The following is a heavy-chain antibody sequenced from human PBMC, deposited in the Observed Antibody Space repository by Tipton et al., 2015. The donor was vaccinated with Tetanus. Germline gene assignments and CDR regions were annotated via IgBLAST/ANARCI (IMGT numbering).Heavy chain of an antibody. CDR2: ISASHGNT. Sequence: QSGAEVKKPGASVKVSCEASGYTFTDYGVSWVRQAPGQGLEWMGWISASHGNTNYAQTFRGRVTMTSDTSTSTAYMELRSLRSDDTAVYYCARMQRYGMDVWGQGTTVTVSS. CDR1: GYTFTDYG. V-gene: IGHV1-18*01. J-gene: IGHJ6*02. CDR3: ARMQRYGMDV. D-gene: IGHD6-25*01.